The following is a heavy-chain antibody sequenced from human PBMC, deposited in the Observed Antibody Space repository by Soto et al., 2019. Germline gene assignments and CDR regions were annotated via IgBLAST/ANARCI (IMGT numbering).Heavy chain of an antibody. CDR2: IYYSGST. CDR3: ARQIKYYYGSGSPNRFDP. V-gene: IGHV4-39*01. D-gene: IGHD3-10*01. CDR1: GGSISSGSYY. J-gene: IGHJ5*02. Sequence: SETLSLTCTVPGGSISSGSYYWCWFRHPPGNGLEWIGSIYYSGSTYYNPSLKSRVTISVDTSKNQFSLKLSSVTAADKAVYYCARQIKYYYGSGSPNRFDPWGQGTLVTVS.